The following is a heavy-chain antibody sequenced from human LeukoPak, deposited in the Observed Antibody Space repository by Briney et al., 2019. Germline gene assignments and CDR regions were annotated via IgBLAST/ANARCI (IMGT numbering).Heavy chain of an antibody. CDR3: AREALNMYYGMDV. D-gene: IGHD1/OR15-1a*01. Sequence: PGGSLRLSCAASGFTFSSYSMNWVRQAPGKGLEWVSSISSSSTYIYYADSVKGRFTISRDNAKNSLSLQMNSLRAEDTAVYYCAREALNMYYGMDVWGQGTTITVSS. J-gene: IGHJ6*02. CDR2: ISSSSTYI. V-gene: IGHV3-21*01. CDR1: GFTFSSYS.